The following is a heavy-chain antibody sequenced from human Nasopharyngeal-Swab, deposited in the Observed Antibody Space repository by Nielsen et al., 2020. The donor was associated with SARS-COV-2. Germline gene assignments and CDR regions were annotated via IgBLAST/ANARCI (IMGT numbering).Heavy chain of an antibody. CDR3: ARDGGSYYDYYYGMDV. CDR2: ISAYNGNT. CDR1: GYTFTSYG. Sequence: ASVKVFCKASGYTFTSYGISWVRQAPGQGLEWMGWISAYNGNTNYAQKLQGRVTMTTDTSTSTAYMELRSLRSDDTAVYYCARDGGSYYDYYYGMDVWGQGTTVTVSS. J-gene: IGHJ6*02. V-gene: IGHV1-18*01. D-gene: IGHD1-26*01.